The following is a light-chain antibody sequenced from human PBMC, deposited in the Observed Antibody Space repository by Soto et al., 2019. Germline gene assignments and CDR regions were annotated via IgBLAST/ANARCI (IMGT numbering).Light chain of an antibody. V-gene: IGLV2-18*02. CDR1: SIDFVTYNR. CDR3: SSYAGSSNV. CDR2: EVN. Sequence: QSVLTQPPSVSGSPGQSVTISCTGTSIDFVTYNRVSWYQQPPGTAPKLIIYEVNKRPSGVPDRFSGSKSGNTASLTVSGLQAEDEADYYCSSYAGSSNVFGTGTKLTVL. J-gene: IGLJ1*01.